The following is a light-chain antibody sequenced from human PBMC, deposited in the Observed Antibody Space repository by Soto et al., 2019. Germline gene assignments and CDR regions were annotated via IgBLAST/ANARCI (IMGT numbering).Light chain of an antibody. Sequence: EIVLTQSPGTLSLSPGERATLSCRASQSVSSSYLAWYQQKPGQAPRLLIYGASSRDTGIPDRFSGSGSGTDFTLTISRLEPEDFAVYYCQQYGSSPWTFGQGTKVDI. J-gene: IGKJ1*01. CDR1: QSVSSSY. V-gene: IGKV3-20*01. CDR2: GAS. CDR3: QQYGSSPWT.